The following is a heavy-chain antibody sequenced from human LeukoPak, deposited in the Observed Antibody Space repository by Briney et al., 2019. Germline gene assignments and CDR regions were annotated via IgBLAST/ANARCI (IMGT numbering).Heavy chain of an antibody. J-gene: IGHJ3*01. CDR1: GFTFTTSW. Sequence: GGSLRLSCAASGFTFTTSWMHWFRQAPRKGLGLVSRRESDGTSTTYADSVNGRFTISRDNAKNTLYLQMNSLRAEDTAVYYCARDQYSSTWYRGAFDVWGQGTMVSVSS. V-gene: IGHV3-74*01. CDR3: ARDQYSSTWYRGAFDV. D-gene: IGHD6-13*01. CDR2: RESDGTST.